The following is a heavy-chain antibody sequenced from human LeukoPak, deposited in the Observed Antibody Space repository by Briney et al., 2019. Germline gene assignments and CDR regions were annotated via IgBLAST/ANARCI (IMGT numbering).Heavy chain of an antibody. CDR1: GFTFSSYA. J-gene: IGHJ4*02. V-gene: IGHV3-23*01. CDR3: AKDLWFGGSAFDY. Sequence: GGSLRLSCVASGFTFSSYAVSWVRQAPGKGLEWVSTISGSRDNSYYADSVKGRFTISRDFSQNTLYLEMNSLTADDTALYYCAKDLWFGGSAFDYWGQGTLVTVSS. CDR2: ISGSRDNS. D-gene: IGHD3-10*01.